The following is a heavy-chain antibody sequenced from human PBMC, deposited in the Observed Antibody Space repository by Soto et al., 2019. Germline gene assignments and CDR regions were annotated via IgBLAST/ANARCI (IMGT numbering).Heavy chain of an antibody. CDR3: ARVGTRFLASQRFDP. V-gene: IGHV3-7*03. D-gene: IGHD3-3*01. CDR2: IKQDGSEK. J-gene: IGHJ5*02. Sequence: GSLRLSCAASGFTFSSYWMSWVRQAPGRGLEWVANIKQDGSEKYYVDSVKGRFTISRDNAKNSLYLQMNSLRAEDTAVYYCARVGTRFLASQRFDPWGQGTLVTVSS. CDR1: GFTFSSYW.